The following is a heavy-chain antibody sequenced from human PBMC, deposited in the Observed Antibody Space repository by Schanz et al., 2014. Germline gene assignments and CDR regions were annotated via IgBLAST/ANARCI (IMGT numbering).Heavy chain of an antibody. D-gene: IGHD6-13*01. Sequence: QGQLVQSGPEVKEPGASVKVSCEASRYTFNTYGLNWVRQAPGQGLEWMGWISPYTGNTHYFDKMEGRVTMTTDTSTSTAYMELSSLRSEDTAVYYCARDGVDAAAGGNYWGQGTLVTVSS. J-gene: IGHJ4*02. CDR1: RYTFNTYG. CDR2: ISPYTGNT. V-gene: IGHV1-18*01. CDR3: ARDGVDAAAGGNY.